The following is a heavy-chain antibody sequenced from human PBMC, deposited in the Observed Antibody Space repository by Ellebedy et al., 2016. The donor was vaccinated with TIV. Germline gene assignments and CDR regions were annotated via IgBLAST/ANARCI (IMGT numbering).Heavy chain of an antibody. CDR3: AKCIERWLHNYGWDY. V-gene: IGHV3-30*18. Sequence: GESLKISXAASGFTFSSCAMHWVRQAPGKGLEWVAVISYDGSNKYYADSVKGRFTISRDNSKNTLYLQMNSLRAEDTAVYYCAKCIERWLHNYGWDYWGQGTLVTVSS. D-gene: IGHD5-24*01. CDR1: GFTFSSCA. J-gene: IGHJ4*02. CDR2: ISYDGSNK.